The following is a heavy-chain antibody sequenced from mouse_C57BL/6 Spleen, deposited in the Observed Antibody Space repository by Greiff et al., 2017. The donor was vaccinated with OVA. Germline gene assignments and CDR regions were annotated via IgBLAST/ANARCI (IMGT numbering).Heavy chain of an antibody. V-gene: IGHV1-18*01. Sequence: VQLQQSGPELVKPGAPVKIPCKASGYTFTDYNMDWVKQSHGKSLEWIGDINPNNGGTIYNQKFKGKATLTVDKSSSTAYMELRSLTSEDTAVYYCARGGYGSSWFAYWGQGTLVTVSA. CDR3: ARGGYGSSWFAY. D-gene: IGHD1-1*01. CDR2: INPNNGGT. CDR1: GYTFTDYN. J-gene: IGHJ3*01.